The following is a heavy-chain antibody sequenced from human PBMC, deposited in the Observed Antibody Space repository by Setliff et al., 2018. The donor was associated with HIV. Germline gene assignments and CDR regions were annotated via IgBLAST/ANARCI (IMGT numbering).Heavy chain of an antibody. J-gene: IGHJ5*01. CDR1: GFSLSTNKMC. CDR2: IDWDDAK. V-gene: IGHV2-70*11. CDR3: SRIIAGPDYFDS. Sequence: ESGPTLVNPTQTLTLTCSFSGFSLSTNKMCVNWIRQPPGKALEWLARIDWDDAKYYSTSLKTRLTIAKDTSKNQVVLTMTNMDSVDTAPYYCSRIIAGPDYFDSWGQGILVTVSS. D-gene: IGHD2-21*01.